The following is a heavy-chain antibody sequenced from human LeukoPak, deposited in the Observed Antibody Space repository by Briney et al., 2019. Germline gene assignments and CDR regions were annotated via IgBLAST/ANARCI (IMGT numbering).Heavy chain of an antibody. CDR3: AKWLGGWFLSSMYYFDY. J-gene: IGHJ4*01. Sequence: GGSLRLSCAASGFTFSSYAMSWVRQAPGKGLEWVSAISGSGGSTYYADSVKGRFTISRDNSKNTLYLQMNSLRAEDTAVYYCAKWLGGWFLSSMYYFDYWGQGTLVTVSS. D-gene: IGHD3-10*01. V-gene: IGHV3-23*01. CDR1: GFTFSSYA. CDR2: ISGSGGST.